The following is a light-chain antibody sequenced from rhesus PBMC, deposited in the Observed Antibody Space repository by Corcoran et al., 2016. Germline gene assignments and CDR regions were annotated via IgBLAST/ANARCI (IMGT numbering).Light chain of an antibody. V-gene: IGLV1S4*01. Sequence: QSVLTQPPSASGAPGQSVTISCSGSSSNIGGNSVYWYQQLPGTAPKLLIYYSDQRPSGVPDRFSGSKSGTSASLAITGLRSEDEADYYCAAWDDSLSSYIFGAGTRLTVL. CDR2: YSD. J-gene: IGLJ1*01. CDR3: AAWDDSLSSYI. CDR1: SSNIGGNS.